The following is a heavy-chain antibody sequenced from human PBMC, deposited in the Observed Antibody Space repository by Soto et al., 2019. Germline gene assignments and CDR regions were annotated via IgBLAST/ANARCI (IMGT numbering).Heavy chain of an antibody. V-gene: IGHV3-33*01. CDR1: GFTFSSYG. CDR3: ARDVLYTAMTEIDY. D-gene: IGHD5-18*01. Sequence: QVQLVESGGGVVQPGRSLRLSCAASGFTFSSYGMHWVRQAPGKGLEWVAVIWYDGSNKYYADSVKGRFTISRDNSKNTLYLQMNSLRAEDTAVYYCARDVLYTAMTEIDYWGQGTLVTVSS. CDR2: IWYDGSNK. J-gene: IGHJ4*02.